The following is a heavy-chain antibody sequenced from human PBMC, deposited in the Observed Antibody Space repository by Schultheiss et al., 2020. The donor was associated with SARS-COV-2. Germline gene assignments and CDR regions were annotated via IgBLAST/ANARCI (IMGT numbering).Heavy chain of an antibody. CDR2: IKSDGSGA. Sequence: GGSLRLSCAASGFTFSSYGMHWVRQVPGKGPVWVSRIKSDGSGATHADYVQGRFTISRDNAKNTLYLQMNSLRVEDTAVYYCARGWYDGYFDNWGQGTPVTVSS. J-gene: IGHJ4*02. CDR3: ARGWYDGYFDN. D-gene: IGHD2-15*01. CDR1: GFTFSSYG. V-gene: IGHV3-74*01.